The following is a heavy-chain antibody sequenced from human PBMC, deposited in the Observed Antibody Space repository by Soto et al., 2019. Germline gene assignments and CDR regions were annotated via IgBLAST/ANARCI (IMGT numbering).Heavy chain of an antibody. V-gene: IGHV4-61*01. CDR2: IYYSGST. CDR3: AREVDVHYYDSSGYIYYFDF. J-gene: IGHJ4*02. CDR1: GGSVSSGSYY. D-gene: IGHD3-22*01. Sequence: SETLSLTCTVSGGSVSSGSYYWSWIRQPPGKGLEWIGYIYYSGSTNYNPSLKSRVTISVDTSKNQFSLKLSSVTAADTAVYYCAREVDVHYYDSSGYIYYFDFWGQGTLVPVSS.